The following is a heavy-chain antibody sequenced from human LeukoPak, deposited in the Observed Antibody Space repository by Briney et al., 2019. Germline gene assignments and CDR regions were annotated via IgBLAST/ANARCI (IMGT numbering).Heavy chain of an antibody. J-gene: IGHJ4*02. D-gene: IGHD3-22*01. Sequence: GESLKISCKGSEYSFTNYWIGWVRQMPGKGLEWMGIIYPGDSNTRYSPSFQGQVTISADKSISTAYLQWSSQKASATAICACARRPDYDTSGYFLNWGQGTLSPSPQ. CDR2: IYPGDSNT. CDR1: EYSFTNYW. V-gene: IGHV5-51*01. CDR3: ARRPDYDTSGYFLN.